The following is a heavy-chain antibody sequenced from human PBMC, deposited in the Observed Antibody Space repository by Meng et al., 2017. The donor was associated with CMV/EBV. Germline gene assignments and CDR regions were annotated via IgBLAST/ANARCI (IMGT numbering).Heavy chain of an antibody. CDR1: GGSISSYY. V-gene: IGHV4-59*01. Sequence: SETLSLTCTVSGGSISSYYWSWIRQPPGKGLEWIGYIYYSGSTNYNPSLKSRVTISVDTSKNQFSLKLSSVTAADTAVYYCAILIVGATIGTFDYWGQGTLVTVSS. J-gene: IGHJ4*02. D-gene: IGHD1-26*01. CDR3: AILIVGATIGTFDY. CDR2: IYYSGST.